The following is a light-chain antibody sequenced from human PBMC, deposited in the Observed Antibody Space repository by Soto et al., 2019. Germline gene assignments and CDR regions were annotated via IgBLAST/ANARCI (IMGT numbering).Light chain of an antibody. CDR2: DVS. CDR3: SSYTSSSTLVV. V-gene: IGLV2-14*01. Sequence: QSALTQPASVSGSPGQSITISCTGTSSDVGGYNYVSWYQQQPGKAPKLMIYDVSHRPSGVSNRFSGSKSGNTASLTISGLQAEDEADYYCSSYTSSSTLVVFGGGTKLTVL. J-gene: IGLJ2*01. CDR1: SSDVGGYNY.